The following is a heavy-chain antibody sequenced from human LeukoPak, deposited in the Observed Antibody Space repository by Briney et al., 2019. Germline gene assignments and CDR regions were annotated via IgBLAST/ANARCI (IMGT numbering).Heavy chain of an antibody. V-gene: IGHV4-59*01. Sequence: SETLSLTCTVSGGSSSSYYWSWIRQPPGKGLEWIGHIYYSGSINYNPSLKSRVTVSVDTSKNQFSLKLSSVSAADTAVYYCARYRGYIYGYGFDIWGQGTMVTVSS. D-gene: IGHD5-18*01. CDR2: IYYSGSI. J-gene: IGHJ3*02. CDR3: ARYRGYIYGYGFDI. CDR1: GGSSSSYY.